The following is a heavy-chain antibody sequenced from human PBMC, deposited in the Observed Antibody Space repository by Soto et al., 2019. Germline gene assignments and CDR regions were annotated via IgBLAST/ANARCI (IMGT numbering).Heavy chain of an antibody. CDR3: ARRHLAVAVSPWFDP. CDR2: IDSSGEK. CDR1: GLSITDSEMG. Sequence: QVTLKESGPVLVNPTETLTLRCTVSGLSITDSEMGVSWIRQPPGQPLEWLAHIDSSGEKSYRTFLKSRLAISKDTSKSQIVLTMTNMDPADTATYYCARRHLAVAVSPWFDPWGQGTPVTVSS. D-gene: IGHD6-19*01. J-gene: IGHJ5*02. V-gene: IGHV2-26*01.